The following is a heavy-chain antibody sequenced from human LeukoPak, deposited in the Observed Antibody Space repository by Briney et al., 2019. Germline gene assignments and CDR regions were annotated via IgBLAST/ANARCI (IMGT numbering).Heavy chain of an antibody. CDR2: INMDGSEK. CDR1: GFTFSNYW. V-gene: IGHV3-7*03. CDR3: AKGDYFDY. J-gene: IGHJ4*02. Sequence: GGSLRLSCAASGFTFSNYWMSWVRQAPGKGLEWVAHINMDGSEKYYVDSVKGRFTISRDNAKNSLYLQMNSLRAEDMALYYCAKGDYFDYWGQGTLVTVSS.